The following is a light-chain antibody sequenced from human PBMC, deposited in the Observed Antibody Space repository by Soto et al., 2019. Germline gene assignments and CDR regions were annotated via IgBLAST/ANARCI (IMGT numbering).Light chain of an antibody. CDR1: QSISSNY. J-gene: IGKJ1*01. CDR3: QQYAVSPWT. Sequence: EIVLTQSPGTLSLSPGERATLSCRASQSISSNYLAWYQQKPGQAPRLLIYGASNRATGIPDRFSGSESGKDLTLTISRLEPEDFAVYFCQQYAVSPWTFGQGTKVEIK. V-gene: IGKV3-20*01. CDR2: GAS.